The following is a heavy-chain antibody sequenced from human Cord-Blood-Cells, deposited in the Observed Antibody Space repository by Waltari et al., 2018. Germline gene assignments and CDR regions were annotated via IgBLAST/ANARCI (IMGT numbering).Heavy chain of an antibody. CDR2: FIASLVRA. V-gene: IGHV1-69*01. CDR3: ARDQGGAYCGGDCYVAY. D-gene: IGHD2-21*02. CDR1: GGTFSTYA. J-gene: IGHJ4*02. Sequence: HVQLVQSGAEVKKPGASVRVSCKASGGTFSTYAITWVPPAPEQGLEWMGGFIASLVRANYAQKFRGRVTSTVDESTSTAYMELSSLRSEDTAVYYCARDQGGAYCGGDCYVAYWGQGTLVTVSS.